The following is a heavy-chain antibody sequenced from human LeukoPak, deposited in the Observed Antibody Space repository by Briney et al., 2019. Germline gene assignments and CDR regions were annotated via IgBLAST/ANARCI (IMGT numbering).Heavy chain of an antibody. CDR3: AREMATYDYVWGSYRYIDY. J-gene: IGHJ4*02. V-gene: IGHV3-21*01. Sequence: GGSLRLSCAASGFTFSSYSMNWVRQAPGKGLEWVSSISSSSSHIYCADSVKGRFTISRDNAKNSLYLQMNSLRAEDTAVYYCAREMATYDYVWGSYRYIDYWGQGTLVTVSS. CDR1: GFTFSSYS. D-gene: IGHD3-16*02. CDR2: ISSSSSHI.